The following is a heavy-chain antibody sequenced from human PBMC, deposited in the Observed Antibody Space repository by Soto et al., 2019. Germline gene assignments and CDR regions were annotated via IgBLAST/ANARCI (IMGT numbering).Heavy chain of an antibody. CDR1: GGSISSSSYY. CDR3: ARRVSCWDYSWFDP. V-gene: IGHV4-39*01. CDR2: IYYSGST. Sequence: QLQLQESGPGLVKPSETLSLTCTVSGGSISSSSYYWGWIRQPPGKGLAWIGSIYYSGSTHYNPSLESRITISVDTYKNQSSLKLSSVTASDTAVYYCARRVSCWDYSWFDPWGEGTLVTVSS. J-gene: IGHJ5*02. D-gene: IGHD2-2*01.